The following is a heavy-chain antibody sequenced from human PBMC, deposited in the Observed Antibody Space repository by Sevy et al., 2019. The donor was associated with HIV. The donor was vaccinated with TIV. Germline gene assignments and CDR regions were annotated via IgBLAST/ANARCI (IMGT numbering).Heavy chain of an antibody. V-gene: IGHV3-9*03. J-gene: IGHJ6*02. CDR3: AKDLYSSSSSGYGMDV. CDR2: ISWNSGSI. CDR1: GFSFDDYA. Sequence: GGSLRLSCAASGFSFDDYAMHWVRQAPGKGLERVSGISWNSGSIGYADSVKGRFTISRDNAKNSLYLQMNSLRAEDMALYYCAKDLYSSSSSGYGMDVWSQGTTVTVSS. D-gene: IGHD6-6*01.